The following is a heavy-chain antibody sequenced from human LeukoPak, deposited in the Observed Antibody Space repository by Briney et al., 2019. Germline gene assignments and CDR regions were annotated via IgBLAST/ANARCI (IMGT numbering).Heavy chain of an antibody. V-gene: IGHV3-33*08. J-gene: IGHJ4*02. D-gene: IGHD6-6*01. CDR3: GVGPYISSSGSGDY. CDR1: GFTYSSYV. Sequence: GGSLRLSCTASGFTYSSYVMHWVRQAPDKGLEWVADIWYDGRNKHYADSVKGRFTISRDNARNTLFLQMNSLRAEDTAVYYFGVGPYISSSGSGDYWGQGTLVTVSS. CDR2: IWYDGRNK.